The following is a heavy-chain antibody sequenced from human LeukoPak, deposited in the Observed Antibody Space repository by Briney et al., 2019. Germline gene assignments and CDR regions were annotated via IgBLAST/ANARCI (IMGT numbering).Heavy chain of an antibody. D-gene: IGHD5-18*01. CDR3: AKGARGYTYGLVDF. Sequence: GGSLRLSCVASGFTFNTCVMSWVRRTPGKGLEWVSGLSSSSATTYYADSVKGRFTISRDNSKNTMYLQMNSLRAEDTAVYYCAKGARGYTYGLVDFWGQGTLVSVSS. CDR1: GFTFNTCV. CDR2: LSSSSATT. V-gene: IGHV3-23*01. J-gene: IGHJ4*02.